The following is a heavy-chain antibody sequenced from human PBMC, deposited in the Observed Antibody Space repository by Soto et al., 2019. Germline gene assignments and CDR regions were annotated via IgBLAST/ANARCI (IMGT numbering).Heavy chain of an antibody. CDR1: GGSFSGYY. CDR3: ARSSSIVVVPADSHRPHDY. Sequence: QVQLQQWGAGLLKPSETLSLTCAVYGGSFSGYYWNWIRQPPGKGLEWIGEINHSGSANYNPSLKSRVTISVDTSKNQFSLKLTSVTAADTAVYYCARSSSIVVVPADSHRPHDYWGQGTLVTVSS. CDR2: INHSGSA. J-gene: IGHJ4*02. V-gene: IGHV4-34*01. D-gene: IGHD2-2*01.